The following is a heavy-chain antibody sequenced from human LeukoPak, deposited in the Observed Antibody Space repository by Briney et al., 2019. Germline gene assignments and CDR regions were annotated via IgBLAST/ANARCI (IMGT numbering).Heavy chain of an antibody. Sequence: ASVKVSCKASGYTFTSYAMHWVRQAPGQRLKWMGWINAGNGNAKYSQKFQGRVTITRDTSASTAYMELSSLRSEDTAVYYCARDGPPAMVHYYYYGMDVWGQGTTVTVSS. J-gene: IGHJ6*02. CDR3: ARDGPPAMVHYYYYGMDV. CDR1: GYTFTSYA. D-gene: IGHD5-18*01. V-gene: IGHV1-3*01. CDR2: INAGNGNA.